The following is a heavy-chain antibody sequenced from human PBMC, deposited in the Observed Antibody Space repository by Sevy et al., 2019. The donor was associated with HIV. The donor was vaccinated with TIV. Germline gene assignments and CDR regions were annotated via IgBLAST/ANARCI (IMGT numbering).Heavy chain of an antibody. CDR2: IYYSGST. D-gene: IGHD6-13*01. CDR1: GGSISSYY. Sequence: GSLRLSCTVSGGSISSYYWSWIRQPPGKGLEWIGYIYYSGSTNYNPALKSRVTISVEPSKNQLSLKLSSVTAADTAVYYCARYRSGSSSFDYWGQGTLVTVSS. J-gene: IGHJ4*02. CDR3: ARYRSGSSSFDY. V-gene: IGHV4-59*01.